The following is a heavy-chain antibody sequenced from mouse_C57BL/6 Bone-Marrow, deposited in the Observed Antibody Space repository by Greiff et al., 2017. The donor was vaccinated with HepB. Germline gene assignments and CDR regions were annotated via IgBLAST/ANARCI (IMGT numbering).Heavy chain of an antibody. J-gene: IGHJ2*01. V-gene: IGHV1-64*01. CDR3: ARGGITTVVAFDY. D-gene: IGHD1-1*01. CDR2: IHPNSGST. Sequence: QVQLKQPGAELVKPGASVKLSCKASGYTFTSYWMHWVKQRPGQGLEWIGMIHPNSGSTNYNEKFKSKATLTVDKSSSTAYMQLSSLTSEDSAVYYCARGGITTVVAFDYWGQGTTLTVSS. CDR1: GYTFTSYW.